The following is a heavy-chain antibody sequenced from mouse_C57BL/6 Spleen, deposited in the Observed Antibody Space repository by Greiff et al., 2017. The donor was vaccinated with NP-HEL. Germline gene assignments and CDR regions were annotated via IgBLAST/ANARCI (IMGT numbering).Heavy chain of an antibody. CDR3: VYVNAWFAY. Sequence: QVQLQQSGAELVRPGTSVKVSCKASGYAFTNYLIEWVKQRPGQGLEWIGVINPGSGGNNYNEKFKGKATLTADKSSSTAYMQLSSLTSDDSAVYFCVYVNAWFAYWGQGTLVTVSA. CDR2: INPGSGGN. CDR1: GYAFTNYL. J-gene: IGHJ3*01. D-gene: IGHD2-1*01. V-gene: IGHV1-54*01.